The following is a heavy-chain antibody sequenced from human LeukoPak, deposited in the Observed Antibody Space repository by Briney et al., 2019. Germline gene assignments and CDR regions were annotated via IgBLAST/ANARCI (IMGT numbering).Heavy chain of an antibody. V-gene: IGHV4-34*01. J-gene: IGHJ4*02. CDR2: INHSGST. D-gene: IGHD4-17*01. CDR1: GGSFSGYY. CDR3: ARSTTVTRSEVF. Sequence: SETLSLTCAVYGGSFSGYYWSWIRQPPGKGLEWIGEINHSGSTNYNPSLKSRVTISVDTSKNQFSLKLSSVTAADTAVYYCARSTTVTRSEVFWGQGTLVTVSS.